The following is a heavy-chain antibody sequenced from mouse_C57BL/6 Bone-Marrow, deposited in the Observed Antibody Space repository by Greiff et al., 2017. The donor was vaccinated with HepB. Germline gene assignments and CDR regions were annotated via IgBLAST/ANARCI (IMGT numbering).Heavy chain of an antibody. CDR3: ASLYGNYGAY. V-gene: IGHV7-3*01. D-gene: IGHD2-1*01. Sequence: EVKLMESGGGLVQPGGSLSLSCAASGFTFTDYYMSWVRQPPGKALEWLGFIRNKANGYTTEYSASVKGRFTISRDNSQSILYRQMNALRAEDSATYYCASLYGNYGAYWGQGTLVTVSA. J-gene: IGHJ3*01. CDR1: GFTFTDYY. CDR2: IRNKANGYTT.